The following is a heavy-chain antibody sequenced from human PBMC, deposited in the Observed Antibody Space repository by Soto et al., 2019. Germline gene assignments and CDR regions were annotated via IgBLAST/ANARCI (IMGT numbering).Heavy chain of an antibody. J-gene: IGHJ6*03. CDR3: ARGVRISRYYDYYMDV. Sequence: QVQLVQSGAELKKPGASLEVSCKASGYIFLNYGVSWVRQAPGQGLEWIGWISAENGDTNYAQKFQGRATMTTDTLTSTAYLDVRSLSSHDTAGYYCARGVRISRYYDYYMDVWGKGTTVTVSS. CDR1: GYIFLNYG. CDR2: ISAENGDT. D-gene: IGHD3-10*02. V-gene: IGHV1-18*01.